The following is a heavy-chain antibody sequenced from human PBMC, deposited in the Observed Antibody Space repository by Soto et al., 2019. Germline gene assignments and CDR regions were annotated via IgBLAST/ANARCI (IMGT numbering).Heavy chain of an antibody. CDR1: GGSINSGGYC. Sequence: QVQLQESGPGLVKTSQTLSLTCTVSGGSINSGGYCWSWIRQHPGKGLDWIGCISYGGSTSYNPSLKSPVTISVDTSKNQFSLKLTSVTAAYTAVYYCSRVILVWGQGALITVSS. CDR2: ISYGGST. D-gene: IGHD2-21*01. J-gene: IGHJ4*02. V-gene: IGHV4-31*01. CDR3: SRVILV.